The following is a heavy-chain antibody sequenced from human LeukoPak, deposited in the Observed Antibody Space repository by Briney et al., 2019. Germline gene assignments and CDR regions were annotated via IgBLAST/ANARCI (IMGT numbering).Heavy chain of an antibody. J-gene: IGHJ4*02. V-gene: IGHV4-34*01. D-gene: IGHD2-8*02. CDR3: ARGWSHLDY. CDR2: INHSGST. Sequence: SETLSLTCAVYGGSFSGYYWSWIRQPPGKGLEWIGEINHSGSTNYNPSLKSRVTISVDTSKNQFSLKLSSVTAADTAVYYCARGWSHLDYSGQGTLVTVSS. CDR1: GGSFSGYY.